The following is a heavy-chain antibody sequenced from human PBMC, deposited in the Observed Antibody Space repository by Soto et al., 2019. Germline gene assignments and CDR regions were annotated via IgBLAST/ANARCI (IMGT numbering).Heavy chain of an antibody. V-gene: IGHV4-59*01. CDR2: IYYSGST. J-gene: IGHJ4*02. Sequence: SETLSLTCTVSGGSISSYYWSWIRQPPGKGLEWIGYIYYSGSTNYNPSLKSRVTISVDTSKNQFSLKLSSVTAADTAVYYCARDGHSYGSSHYWYPGTLVTV. CDR3: ARDGHSYGSSHY. CDR1: GGSISSYY. D-gene: IGHD5-18*01.